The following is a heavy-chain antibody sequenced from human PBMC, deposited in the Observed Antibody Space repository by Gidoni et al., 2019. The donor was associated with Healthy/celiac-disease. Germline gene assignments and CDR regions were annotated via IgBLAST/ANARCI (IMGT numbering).Heavy chain of an antibody. V-gene: IGHV1-18*01. J-gene: IGHJ5*02. D-gene: IGHD3-10*01. CDR1: GYTFTSYG. CDR3: ARGGVIDSGSYNAASAWGWFDP. Sequence: QVQLVQSGAEVKKPGASVKVSCKASGYTFTSYGISWLRQAPGQGLEWMGWISAYNGNTNYAQKLQGRVTMTTDTSTSTAYMELRSLRSDDTAVYYCARGGVIDSGSYNAASAWGWFDPWGQGTLVTVSS. CDR2: ISAYNGNT.